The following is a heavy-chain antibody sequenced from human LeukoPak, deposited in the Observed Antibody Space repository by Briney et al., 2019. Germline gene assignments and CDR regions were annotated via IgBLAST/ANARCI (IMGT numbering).Heavy chain of an antibody. CDR1: GFTFSSYA. CDR3: AKDRGEWDQPQRPFDY. Sequence: GGSLRLSCAASGFTFSSYAMSWVRQAPGKGLEWVSALSGSGGSTYYADSVKGRFTISRDNSKNTLYLQMNSLRAEDTAVYYCAKDRGEWDQPQRPFDYWGQGTLVTVSS. D-gene: IGHD1-26*01. CDR2: LSGSGGST. J-gene: IGHJ4*02. V-gene: IGHV3-23*01.